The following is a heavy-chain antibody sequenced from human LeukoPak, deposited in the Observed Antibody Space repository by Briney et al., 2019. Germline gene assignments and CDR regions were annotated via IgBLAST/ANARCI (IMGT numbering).Heavy chain of an antibody. J-gene: IGHJ4*02. V-gene: IGHV3-30-3*01. CDR2: ISYDGSNK. CDR1: GFTFSSYA. CDR3: ARDLGSHYGDSYPFDY. D-gene: IGHD4-17*01. Sequence: GALGLSCAASGFTFSSYAMHWVRQAPGKGLEWVAVISYDGSNKYYADSVKGRFTISRDNSKNTLYLQMNSLRAEDTAVYYCARDLGSHYGDSYPFDYWGQGTLVTVSS.